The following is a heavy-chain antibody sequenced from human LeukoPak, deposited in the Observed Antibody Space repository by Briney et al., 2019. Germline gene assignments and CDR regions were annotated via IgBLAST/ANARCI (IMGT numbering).Heavy chain of an antibody. D-gene: IGHD7-27*01. CDR3: ATTELTGDWLQGFDP. CDR2: IYYSGST. Sequence: PSETLSLTCTVSGDSINSNPFYWSWIRQPPGKGLEWIGYIYYSGSTNYNPSLKSRVTISVDTSKNQFSLKLSSVTAADTAVYYCATTELTGDWLQGFDPWGQGTLVTVSS. J-gene: IGHJ5*02. V-gene: IGHV4-61*01. CDR1: GDSINSNPFY.